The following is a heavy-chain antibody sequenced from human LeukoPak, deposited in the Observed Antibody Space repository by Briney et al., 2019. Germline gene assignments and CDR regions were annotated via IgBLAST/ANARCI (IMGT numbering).Heavy chain of an antibody. D-gene: IGHD3-16*01. Sequence: GGSLRLSCSPSLFTFSDYDMDWVRQAPGKGLEWVSSISGLSSYTYYGESVKGRFSISRDNAKNSLYLQMNSLGAEDTATYYCGRAFPPLRTSSAGDLWGQGILVTVSS. CDR3: GRAFPPLRTSSAGDL. CDR2: ISGLSSYT. CDR1: LFTFSDYD. J-gene: IGHJ4*02. V-gene: IGHV3-21*01.